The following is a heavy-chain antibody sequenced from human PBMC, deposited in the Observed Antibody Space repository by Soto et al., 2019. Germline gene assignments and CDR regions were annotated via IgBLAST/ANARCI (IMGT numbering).Heavy chain of an antibody. CDR2: INPSGGST. V-gene: IGHV1-46*01. D-gene: IGHD6-13*01. J-gene: IGHJ4*02. CDR3: AREISPGIAPAGTGFDY. CDR1: GYTFTSYY. Sequence: ASVKVSCKASGYTFTSYYMHWVRQAPGQGLEWMGIINPSGGSTSYAQKFRGRVTMTRDTSTSTVYMELSSLRSEDTAVYYCAREISPGIAPAGTGFDYWGQGTLVTVSS.